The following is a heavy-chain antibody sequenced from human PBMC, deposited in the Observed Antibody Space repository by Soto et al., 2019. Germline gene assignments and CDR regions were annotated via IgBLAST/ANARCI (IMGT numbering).Heavy chain of an antibody. CDR2: IKSKTDGGTT. J-gene: IGHJ4*02. CDR3: TRPQYYYESSGYYYYDY. Sequence: PGGSLRLSCAASGFTFSNAWMNWVRPAPGKGLEWVGRIKSKTDGGTTDYAAPVKGRFTISRDDSKNTLYLQMNSLKTEDTAVYYCTRPQYYYESSGYYYYDYWGQGTLVTVS. V-gene: IGHV3-15*07. CDR1: GFTFSNAW. D-gene: IGHD3-22*01.